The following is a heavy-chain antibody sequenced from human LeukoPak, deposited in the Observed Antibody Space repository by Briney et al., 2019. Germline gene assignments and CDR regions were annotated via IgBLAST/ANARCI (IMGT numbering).Heavy chain of an antibody. Sequence: PSETLSLTCTVSGGSISSYYWSWIRQPPGKGLEWIGYIYYSGSTNYNPSLKSRVTISVDTSKNQFSLKLSSVTAADTAVYYCASTSIAARSYYYYYVDVWGKGTTVTVSS. CDR3: ASTSIAARSYYYYYVDV. V-gene: IGHV4-59*01. D-gene: IGHD6-6*01. J-gene: IGHJ6*03. CDR2: IYYSGST. CDR1: GGSISSYY.